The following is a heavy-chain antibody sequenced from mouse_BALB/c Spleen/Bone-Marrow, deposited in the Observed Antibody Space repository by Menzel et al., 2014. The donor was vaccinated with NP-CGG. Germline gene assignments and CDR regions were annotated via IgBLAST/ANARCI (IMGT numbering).Heavy chain of an antibody. CDR3: ARYRYYGSSYAMDY. J-gene: IGHJ4*01. CDR2: IDPANGNT. CDR1: GFNIKDTY. Sequence: VQLQQSGAELVKPGASVELSCTASGFNIKDTYMHWVMQRPEQGLEWIGRIDPANGNTKYDPKFQSKATITADTSSNTAYLQLSSLTSEDTAVYYCARYRYYGSSYAMDYWGQGTSVTVSS. D-gene: IGHD1-1*01. V-gene: IGHV14-3*02.